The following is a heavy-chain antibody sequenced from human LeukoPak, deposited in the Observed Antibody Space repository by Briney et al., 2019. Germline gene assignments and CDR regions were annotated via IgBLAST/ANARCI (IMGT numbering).Heavy chain of an antibody. CDR2: ISYDGSNK. Sequence: GGSLRLSCAASGFTFSSYGMHWVRQAPGKGLEWVAVISYDGSNKYYADSVKGRFTISRDNSKNTLYLQMNSLRAEDTAVYYCVTLLGYCGGAPCFADYYFDLWGRGTLVTVSS. CDR3: VTLLGYCGGAPCFADYYFDL. J-gene: IGHJ2*01. CDR1: GFTFSSYG. D-gene: IGHD2-15*01. V-gene: IGHV3-30*03.